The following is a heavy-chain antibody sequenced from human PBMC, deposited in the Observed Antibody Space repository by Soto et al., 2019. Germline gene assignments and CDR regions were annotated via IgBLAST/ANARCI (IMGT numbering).Heavy chain of an antibody. V-gene: IGHV4-34*01. CDR2: INHSGST. CDR3: ARENVAGQQQLVGSGNFDY. CDR1: GGSFSGYY. Sequence: QVQLQQWGAGLLKPSETLSLTCAVYGGSFSGYYWSWIRQPPGKGLEWIGEINHSGSTNYNPSLKSRVTISVDTSKNQFSLKLSSVTAADTAVYYCARENVAGQQQLVGSGNFDYWGQGTLVTVSS. J-gene: IGHJ4*02. D-gene: IGHD6-13*01.